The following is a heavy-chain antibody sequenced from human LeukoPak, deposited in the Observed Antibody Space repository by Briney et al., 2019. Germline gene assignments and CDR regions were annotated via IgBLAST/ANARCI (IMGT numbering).Heavy chain of an antibody. V-gene: IGHV3-30*02. CDR2: IRYDGSNK. J-gene: IGHJ4*02. CDR1: GFTFSSYG. D-gene: IGHD1-26*01. CDR3: AKDFRIVGATPGY. Sequence: GGSLRLSCAASGFTFSSYGMHWVRQAPGKGLEWVAFIRYDGSNKYYAGSVKGRFTISRDNSKNTLYLQMNSLRAEDTAVYYCAKDFRIVGATPGYWGQGTLVTVSS.